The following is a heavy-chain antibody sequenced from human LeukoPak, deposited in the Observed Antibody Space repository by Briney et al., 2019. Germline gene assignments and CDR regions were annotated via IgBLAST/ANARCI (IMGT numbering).Heavy chain of an antibody. D-gene: IGHD6-19*01. J-gene: IGHJ4*02. CDR1: GLLFDNYA. CDR3: ARESETSGWYDY. CDR2: ISGDGGST. V-gene: IGHV3-43*02. Sequence: GSLKLSCAAPGLLFDNYAIHWGRTAPGKGVGWVSLISGDGGSTLYVASVRGRFTISRDNTRKSLSLQMSSLRSEDTALYYCARESETSGWYDYWGQGTPGTVSS.